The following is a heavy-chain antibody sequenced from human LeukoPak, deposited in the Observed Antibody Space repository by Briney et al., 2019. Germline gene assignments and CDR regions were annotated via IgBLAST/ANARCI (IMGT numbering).Heavy chain of an antibody. J-gene: IGHJ4*02. V-gene: IGHV1-8*01. CDR3: ARGRRYCSGGSCFFPTYYFDY. CDR2: MNPNSGNT. CDR1: GYTFTSYD. D-gene: IGHD2-15*01. Sequence: ASVKVSCKASGYTFTSYDINWVRQATGQGLEWMGWMNPNSGNTGYAQKFQGRVTMTRNTSISTAYMELSSLSSKDPAVYYCARGRRYCSGGSCFFPTYYFDYWGQGTLVTVSS.